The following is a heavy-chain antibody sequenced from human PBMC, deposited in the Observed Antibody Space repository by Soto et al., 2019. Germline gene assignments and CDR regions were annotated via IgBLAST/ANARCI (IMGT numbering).Heavy chain of an antibody. V-gene: IGHV1-24*01. CDR3: ATGFGRYYYDSSGPPLDY. D-gene: IGHD3-22*01. J-gene: IGHJ4*02. CDR2: FDPEDGET. Sequence: ASVKVSCKVSGYTLTELSMHWVRQAPGKGLEWMGGFDPEDGETIYAQKFQGRVTMTEDTSTDTAYMELSSLRSEDTAVYYCATGFGRYYYDSSGPPLDYWGQGTLVTVSS. CDR1: GYTLTELS.